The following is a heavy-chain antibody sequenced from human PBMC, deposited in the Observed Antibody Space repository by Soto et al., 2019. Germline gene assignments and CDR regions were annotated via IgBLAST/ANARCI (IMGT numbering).Heavy chain of an antibody. V-gene: IGHV1-69*13. CDR3: ARKYYYDSSGYYYGLGY. Sequence: ASVKVSCKASGGTFSSYAISWVRQAPGQGLEWMGGIIPIFGTANYAQKFQGRVTITADESTSTAYMELSSLRSEDTAVYYCARKYYYDSSGYYYGLGYWGQGTLVTVSS. CDR2: IIPIFGTA. D-gene: IGHD3-22*01. J-gene: IGHJ4*02. CDR1: GGTFSSYA.